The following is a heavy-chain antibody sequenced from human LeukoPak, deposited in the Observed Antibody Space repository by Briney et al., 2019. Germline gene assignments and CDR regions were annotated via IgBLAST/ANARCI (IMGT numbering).Heavy chain of an antibody. CDR1: GGSISSSSYY. D-gene: IGHD4-23*01. J-gene: IGHJ4*02. V-gene: IGHV4-39*01. CDR3: ASQYGGGKYYFDY. CDR2: IYYSGST. Sequence: PSETLSLTCTVSGGSISSSSYYWGCIRQPPGKGLEWIGSIYYSGSTYYNPSLKSRVTISVDTSKNQFSLKLSSVTAADTAVYYCASQYGGGKYYFDYWGQGTLVTVSS.